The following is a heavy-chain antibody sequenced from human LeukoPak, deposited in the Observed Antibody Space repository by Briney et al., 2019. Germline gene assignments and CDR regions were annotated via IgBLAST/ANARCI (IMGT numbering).Heavy chain of an antibody. Sequence: SVKVSCKASGGTFSSYAISWVRQAPGQGLEWMGRIIPIFGTANYAQKFQGRVTITTDESTSTAYMELSSLRSEDTAVYHCARDRELLDAFDIWGQGTMVTVPS. CDR3: ARDRELLDAFDI. J-gene: IGHJ3*02. V-gene: IGHV1-69*05. CDR1: GGTFSSYA. CDR2: IIPIFGTA. D-gene: IGHD1-26*01.